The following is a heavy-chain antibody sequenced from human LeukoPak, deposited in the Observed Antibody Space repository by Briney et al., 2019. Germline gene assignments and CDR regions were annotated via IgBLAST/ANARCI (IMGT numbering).Heavy chain of an antibody. J-gene: IGHJ4*02. V-gene: IGHV3-7*01. Sequence: GGSLRLSCAASGFSFSTYWMSWVRQTPEKGLEFVANINQDASVRNYIDSLKGRCTISRDNAKKSVYQEINSLRADDTAVYYCARDPGSSSFDLWGQGALVTVSS. CDR1: GFSFSTYW. D-gene: IGHD6-13*01. CDR2: INQDASVR. CDR3: ARDPGSSSFDL.